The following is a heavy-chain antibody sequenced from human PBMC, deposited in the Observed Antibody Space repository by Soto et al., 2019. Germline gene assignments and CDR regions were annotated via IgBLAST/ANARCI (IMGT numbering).Heavy chain of an antibody. CDR1: GGSFSGYY. V-gene: IGHV4-34*01. CDR2: INHSGST. D-gene: IGHD5-18*01. Sequence: SETLSLTCAVYGGSFSGYYWSWIRQPPGKGLEWIGEINHSGSTNYNPSLKSRVTISVDTSKNQFSLKLSSVTAADTAVYYCARVVEDTALIDYWGQGTLVTVSS. CDR3: ARVVEDTALIDY. J-gene: IGHJ4*02.